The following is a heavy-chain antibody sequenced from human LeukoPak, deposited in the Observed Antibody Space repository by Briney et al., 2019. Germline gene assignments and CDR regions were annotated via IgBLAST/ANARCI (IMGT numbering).Heavy chain of an antibody. D-gene: IGHD6-19*01. V-gene: IGHV4-34*01. CDR2: SNHRGST. CDR1: GGSFSGYS. J-gene: IGHJ4*02. Sequence: SETLSLTCAFSGGSFSGYSWSWIRQTPGQGLEWLGESNHRGSTNYNASLKSRVTISVDASESQFSLKLSSVTAADTAVYYCARVSRWFLAVAGYADYWGQGTQVTVSS. CDR3: ARVSRWFLAVAGYADY.